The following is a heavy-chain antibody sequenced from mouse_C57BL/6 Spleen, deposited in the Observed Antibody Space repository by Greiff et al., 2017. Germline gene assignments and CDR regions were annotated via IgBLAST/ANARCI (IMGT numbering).Heavy chain of an antibody. CDR3: ARWGLLREDAMDY. CDR2: IHPNSGST. D-gene: IGHD2-3*01. Sequence: QVQLQQPGAELVKPGASVKLSCKASGYTFTSYWMHWVKQRPGQGLEWIGMIHPNSGSTNYNEKFKSKATLTVDKSSSTAYMQLSSLTSEDSAVYYCARWGLLREDAMDYWGQGTSVTVSS. J-gene: IGHJ4*01. CDR1: GYTFTSYW. V-gene: IGHV1-64*01.